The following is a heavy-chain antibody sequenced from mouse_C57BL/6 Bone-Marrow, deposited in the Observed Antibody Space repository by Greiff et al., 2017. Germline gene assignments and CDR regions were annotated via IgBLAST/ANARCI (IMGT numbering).Heavy chain of an antibody. J-gene: IGHJ4*01. CDR1: GFNIKDDY. CDR2: IDPENGDT. Sequence: EVQLQESGAELVRPGASVKLSCTASGFNIKDDYMHWVKQRPEQGLEWIGWIDPENGDTEYASKFQGKATITADTSSNTAYLQLSSLTSEDTAVYYCTQATLMDYWGQGTSVTVSS. CDR3: TQATLMDY. D-gene: IGHD3-2*02. V-gene: IGHV14-4*01.